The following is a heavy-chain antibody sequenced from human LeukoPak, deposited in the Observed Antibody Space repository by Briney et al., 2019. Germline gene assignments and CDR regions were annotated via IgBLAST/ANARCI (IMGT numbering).Heavy chain of an antibody. J-gene: IGHJ4*02. CDR1: RDTFSSND. V-gene: IGHV3-23*01. D-gene: IGHD1-14*01. CDR2: IGYSGGST. CDR3: AREILGGFNPGAY. Sequence: GGSLRLSCTGSRDTFSSNDMSWVRQAPGKGLEWVSAIGYSGGSTYFADSVKGRFTISRDNSKNTLYLQMNNLRAEDTAVYYCAREILGGFNPGAYWGQGTLVTVSS.